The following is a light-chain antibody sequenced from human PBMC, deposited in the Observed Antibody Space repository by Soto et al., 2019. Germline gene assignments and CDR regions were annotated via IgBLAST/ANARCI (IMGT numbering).Light chain of an antibody. CDR3: SSYTSVSTWL. CDR2: EVS. V-gene: IGLV2-14*01. J-gene: IGLJ2*01. Sequence: QSALTQPASVSGSPGQSITISCTGSSSDVGGYNYVSWYQQHPGKAPKLMIYEVSNRPSGVSNRFSGSKSGNTASLTISGLQAEDEADYYCSSYTSVSTWLFGGGTKVTVL. CDR1: SSDVGGYNY.